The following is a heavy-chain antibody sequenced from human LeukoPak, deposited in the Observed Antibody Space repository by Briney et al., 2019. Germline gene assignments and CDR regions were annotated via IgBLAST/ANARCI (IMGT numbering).Heavy chain of an antibody. Sequence: GGSLRLSCAASGFTFSSYAMSWVRQAPGKGLEWVSAISGSGGSTYYADSVKGRFTISRDNSKNTLYLQMNSLRAEDTAVYYCALQQVADYYYGMDVWGQGTMVTVSS. CDR2: ISGSGGST. J-gene: IGHJ6*02. CDR1: GFTFSSYA. V-gene: IGHV3-23*01. CDR3: ALQQVADYYYGMDV. D-gene: IGHD6-13*01.